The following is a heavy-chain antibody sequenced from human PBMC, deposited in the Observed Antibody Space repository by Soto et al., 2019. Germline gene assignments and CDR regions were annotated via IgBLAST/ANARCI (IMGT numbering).Heavy chain of an antibody. D-gene: IGHD4-17*01. V-gene: IGHV4-59*08. CDR1: GGSISSYY. J-gene: IGHJ6*03. CDR3: ARLRDGDYTAPIYYYYYMDV. CDR2: IYYSGST. Sequence: PSETLSLTCTFSGGSISSYYWSLIRQPPGKGLEWIGYIYYSGSTNYNPSLKSRVTISVDTSKNQFSLKLSSVTAADTAVYYCARLRDGDYTAPIYYYYYMDVWGKGTTVTVSS.